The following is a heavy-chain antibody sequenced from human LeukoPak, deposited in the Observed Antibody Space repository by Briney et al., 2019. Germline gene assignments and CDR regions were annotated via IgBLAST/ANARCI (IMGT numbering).Heavy chain of an antibody. J-gene: IGHJ4*02. CDR3: AHITNYYFDY. V-gene: IGHV2-5*01. Sequence: SGPTLLKPTQTLTLTCTFSGFSLRTRGVGVGWIRQPPGKALEWLSLIYWNDDKRYSPSLKSSLTITKDTSKNQVVLTMTNMDPVDTATYYCAHITNYYFDYWGQGTLVTVSS. CDR2: IYWNDDK. CDR1: GFSLRTRGVG. D-gene: IGHD1-1*01.